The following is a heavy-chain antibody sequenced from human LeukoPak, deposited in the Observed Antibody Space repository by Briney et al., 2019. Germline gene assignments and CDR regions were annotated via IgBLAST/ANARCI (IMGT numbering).Heavy chain of an antibody. D-gene: IGHD3-10*01. CDR1: GFTFSSHW. J-gene: IGHJ6*02. CDR3: ARDMAFKFQVYYYGMDV. V-gene: IGHV3-74*03. Sequence: GGSLRLSCAASGFTFSSHWMHWVRQAPGKGLVWVSRINGDGSNTTYADSVKGRFTISRDNAKNSLYLQMNSLRAEDTAVYYRARDMAFKFQVYYYGMDVWGQGTTVTVSS. CDR2: INGDGSNT.